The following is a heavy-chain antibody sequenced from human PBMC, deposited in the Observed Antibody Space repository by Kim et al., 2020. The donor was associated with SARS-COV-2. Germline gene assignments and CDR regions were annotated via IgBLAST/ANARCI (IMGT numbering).Heavy chain of an antibody. V-gene: IGHV3-23*01. Sequence: KGRFTISRDNSKNTLYLQMNSLRAEDTAVYYCAKGYCSSTSCYGGGWFDPWGQGTLVTVSS. D-gene: IGHD2-2*01. J-gene: IGHJ5*02. CDR3: AKGYCSSTSCYGGGWFDP.